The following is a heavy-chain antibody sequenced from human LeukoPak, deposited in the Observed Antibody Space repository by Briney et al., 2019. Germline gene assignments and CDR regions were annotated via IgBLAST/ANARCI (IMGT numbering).Heavy chain of an antibody. V-gene: IGHV3-21*01. CDR2: ISSSSSYI. J-gene: IGHJ4*02. D-gene: IGHD3-10*01. CDR3: ARDTESYYYGSGSYYNAFGY. CDR1: GFTFSSYS. Sequence: GGSLRLSCAASGFTFSSYSMNWVRQAPGKGLEWVSSISSSSSYIYYADSVKGRFTVSRDNAKNPLYLQMNSLRAEDTAVYYCARDTESYYYGSGSYYNAFGYWGQGTLVTVSS.